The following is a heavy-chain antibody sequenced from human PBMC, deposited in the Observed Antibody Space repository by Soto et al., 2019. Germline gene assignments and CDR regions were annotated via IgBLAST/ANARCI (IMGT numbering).Heavy chain of an antibody. J-gene: IGHJ4*02. CDR1: GFTFSDYY. CDR3: ARGQDTAIAIFDY. V-gene: IGHV3-11*01. Sequence: PGGSLRLSCAASGFTFSDYYISWIRQAPGKGLEWVSYISCSGSTIYYADSVKVRLTISRDNAKNSLYLQMNSLRAEDTAVYYYARGQDTAIAIFDYWGQGTLVTVSS. CDR2: ISCSGSTI. D-gene: IGHD5-18*01.